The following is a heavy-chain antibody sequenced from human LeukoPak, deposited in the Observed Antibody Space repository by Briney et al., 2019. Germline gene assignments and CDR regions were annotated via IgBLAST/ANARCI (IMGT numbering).Heavy chain of an antibody. Sequence: PSETLSLTCTVSGGSISSYCWSWIRQPPGKGLEWIGYIYYSGSTNYNPSLKSRVTISVDTSKNQFSLKLSSVTAADTAVYYCARVGITMVRGVIITGFYYGMDVWGQGTTVTVSS. CDR2: IYYSGST. V-gene: IGHV4-59*01. CDR1: GGSISSYC. CDR3: ARVGITMVRGVIITGFYYGMDV. D-gene: IGHD3-10*01. J-gene: IGHJ6*02.